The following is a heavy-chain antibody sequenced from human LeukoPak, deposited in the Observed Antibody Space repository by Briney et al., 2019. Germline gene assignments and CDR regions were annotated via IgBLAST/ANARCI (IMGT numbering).Heavy chain of an antibody. J-gene: IGHJ6*03. V-gene: IGHV3-43*01. CDR1: GFTFDDYT. Sequence: PGGSLRLSCAASGFTFDDYTMHWVRQAPGKGLEWVSLISWDGGSTYYADSVKGRFTISRDNSKNSLYLQMNSLRTEDTALYYCAKGGTMVRGVERNYYYYYYMDVWGKGTTVTISS. CDR3: AKGGTMVRGVERNYYYYYYMDV. CDR2: ISWDGGST. D-gene: IGHD3-10*01.